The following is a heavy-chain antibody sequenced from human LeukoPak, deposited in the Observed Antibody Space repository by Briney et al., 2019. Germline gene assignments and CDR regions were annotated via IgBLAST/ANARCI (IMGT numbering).Heavy chain of an antibody. Sequence: GGSLRLSCAASGFTFSSYGMHWVRQAPGKGLEWVAVISNDGSNKYYTDAVKGRFTISRDNSKNTLYLQMNSLRAEDTAVYYCAKDLKGGIVVAPAATYYYYGMDVWGKGTTVTVSA. CDR2: ISNDGSNK. J-gene: IGHJ6*04. CDR3: AKDLKGGIVVAPAATYYYYGMDV. D-gene: IGHD2-2*01. CDR1: GFTFSSYG. V-gene: IGHV3-30*18.